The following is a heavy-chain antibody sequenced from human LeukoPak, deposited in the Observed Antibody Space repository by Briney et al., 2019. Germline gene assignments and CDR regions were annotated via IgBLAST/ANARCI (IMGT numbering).Heavy chain of an antibody. CDR2: IKRDGSEK. V-gene: IGHV3-7*01. J-gene: IGHJ4*02. Sequence: PGGSLRLSCAASGFTFSTYWMNWVRQAPGKGLEWVANIKRDGSEKYYDDLVKGRFTISRDNAKNSLYLQMNSLRAEDTAVYYCARQLLNWNQEYDYWGQGTLVTVSS. CDR3: ARQLLNWNQEYDY. CDR1: GFTFSTYW. D-gene: IGHD1-20*01.